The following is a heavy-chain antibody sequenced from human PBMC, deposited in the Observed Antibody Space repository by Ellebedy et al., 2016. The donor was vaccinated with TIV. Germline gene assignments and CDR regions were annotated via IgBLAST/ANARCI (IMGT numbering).Heavy chain of an antibody. CDR3: AKSSSTEGGTAYTWSNS. J-gene: IGHJ5*01. D-gene: IGHD2-2*01. V-gene: IGHV3-23*01. Sequence: GGSLRLSXIASGFTFSNYAMTWVRQSPGKGLEWVAIMSGSGDSTYYAQSVRGRFAISRDNSRNTLYLHMNSLRAEDTALFYCAKSSSTEGGTAYTWSNSWGPGTLVTVSS. CDR2: MSGSGDST. CDR1: GFTFSNYA.